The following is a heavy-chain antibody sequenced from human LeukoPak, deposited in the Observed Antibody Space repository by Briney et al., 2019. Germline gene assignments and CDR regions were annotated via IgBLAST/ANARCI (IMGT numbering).Heavy chain of an antibody. D-gene: IGHD6-13*01. J-gene: IGHJ6*02. CDR1: GYTFTGYY. V-gene: IGHV1-2*04. CDR3: ARSFAYSSSSNYYGMDV. Sequence: ASVKVSCKASGYTFTGYYMHWVRQAPGQGLEWMGWINPNSGGTNYAQKFQGWVTMTRDTSISTAYMELSRLRSDDTAVYYCARSFAYSSSSNYYGMDVWGQGTTVTVSS. CDR2: INPNSGGT.